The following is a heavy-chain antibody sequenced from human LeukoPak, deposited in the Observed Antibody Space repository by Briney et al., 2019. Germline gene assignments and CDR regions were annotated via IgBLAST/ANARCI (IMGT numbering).Heavy chain of an antibody. D-gene: IGHD4-11*01. CDR1: GGSIRSDY. V-gene: IGHV4-59*01. CDR2: INYGGSA. Sequence: SETLSLICTVSGGSIRSDYWSWIRPPTGKGLEWIGNINYGGSANYNPSPKSRVTISLDTPKNQFSLKLTSVTAADTAVYYCARYSHYVRWFDPWGQGTLVTVSS. CDR3: ARYSHYVRWFDP. J-gene: IGHJ5*02.